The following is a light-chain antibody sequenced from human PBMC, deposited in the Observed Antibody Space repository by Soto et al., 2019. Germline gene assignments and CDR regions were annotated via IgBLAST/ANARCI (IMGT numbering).Light chain of an antibody. CDR3: QPSYRA. CDR2: AAS. CDR1: YSIGSY. Sequence: DIQMTQSPSSLSASVGDRDTITCRASYSIGSYLNWYQHKPGKAPKPLIYAASSLQRGVPSRFSGSGSGTDFTLTISSLQPEDFATYYCQPSYRAFGQGPKVEIK. J-gene: IGKJ1*01. V-gene: IGKV1-39*01.